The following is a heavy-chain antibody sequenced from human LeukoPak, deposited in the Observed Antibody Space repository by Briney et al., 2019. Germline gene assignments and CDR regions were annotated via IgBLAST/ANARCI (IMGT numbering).Heavy chain of an antibody. J-gene: IGHJ4*02. CDR1: GGSISSYH. V-gene: IGHV4-59*03. Sequence: PSETLSLTCTVSGGSISSYHWSWIRQPPGKGLEWIGYIYYSGSTNYNPSLKSRVTISVDTSKNQFSLKLSSVTAADTAVYYCATTRPYCSGGSCHDYWGQGTLVTVSS. CDR3: ATTRPYCSGGSCHDY. CDR2: IYYSGST. D-gene: IGHD2-15*01.